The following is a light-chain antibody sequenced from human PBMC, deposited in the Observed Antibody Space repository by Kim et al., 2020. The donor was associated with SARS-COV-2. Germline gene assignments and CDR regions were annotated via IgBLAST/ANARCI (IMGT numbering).Light chain of an antibody. CDR3: QQYSHWPPYT. CDR1: QSIDTN. V-gene: IGKV3-15*01. CDR2: GAS. J-gene: IGKJ2*01. Sequence: EVVMTQSPATLSVSPGERVTLSCRASQSIDTNLAWYHQKPGQAPRLLIYGASTRATDIPARFSGSGSGTEFTLIISSLQSEDFAVYYCQQYSHWPPYTFGQGTKLEIK.